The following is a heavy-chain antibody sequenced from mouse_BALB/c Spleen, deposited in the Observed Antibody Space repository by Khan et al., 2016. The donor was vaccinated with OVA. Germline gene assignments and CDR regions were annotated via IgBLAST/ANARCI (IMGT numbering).Heavy chain of an antibody. D-gene: IGHD1-1*02. CDR1: GFNIEDTY. CDR3: ARGGWSYTMDY. V-gene: IGHV14-3*02. CDR2: IDPANGNT. Sequence: VRLQQSGAELVKPGASVKLSCTASGFNIEDTYIHWVMQRPEQGLEWIGRIDPANGNTKYDPKFQGKATITADTSSNTAYLPSSSLTSEDTAVYYCARGGWSYTMDYWGQGTSVTVSS. J-gene: IGHJ4*01.